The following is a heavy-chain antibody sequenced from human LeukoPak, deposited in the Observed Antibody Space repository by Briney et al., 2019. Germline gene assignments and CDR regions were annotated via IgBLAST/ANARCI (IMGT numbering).Heavy chain of an antibody. CDR1: GGSFSGYY. Sequence: SETLSLTCAVYGGSFSGYYWSWIRQPPGKGLEWIGTIYYSGSTYYNPSLQSRVTISVDTSKNQFSLKLSSVTAADTAVYYCARMGVLNGSGWYYYFDYWGQGTLVTVSS. CDR3: ARMGVLNGSGWYYYFDY. V-gene: IGHV4-34*01. CDR2: IYYSGST. J-gene: IGHJ4*02. D-gene: IGHD6-19*01.